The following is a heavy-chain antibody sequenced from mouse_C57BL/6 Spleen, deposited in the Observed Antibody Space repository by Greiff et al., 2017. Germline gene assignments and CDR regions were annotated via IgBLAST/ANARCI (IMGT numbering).Heavy chain of an antibody. CDR1: GFTFSDYY. J-gene: IGHJ3*01. Sequence: EVKLMESGGGLVQPGGSLKLSCAASGFTFSDYYMYWVRQTPEKRLEWVAYISNGGGSTYYPDTVKGRFTISRDNAKNTLYLQMSRLKSEDTAMYYCASPIYYGNYAWFAYWGQGTLVTVSA. CDR2: ISNGGGST. D-gene: IGHD2-1*01. CDR3: ASPIYYGNYAWFAY. V-gene: IGHV5-12*01.